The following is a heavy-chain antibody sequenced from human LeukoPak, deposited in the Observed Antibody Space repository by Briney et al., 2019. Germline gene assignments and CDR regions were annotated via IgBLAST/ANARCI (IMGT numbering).Heavy chain of an antibody. CDR1: GYSFTNYW. J-gene: IGHJ6*03. CDR3: ARQINDYYDSSGYNYYYYMDV. D-gene: IGHD3-22*01. CDR2: IYPGDSDT. Sequence: GESLKISCKGSGYSFTNYWIGWVRRMPGKGLECMGIIYPGDSDTRYSPSFQGQVTISADKSISTAYLQWSSLKASDTAMYYCARQINDYYDSSGYNYYYYMDVWGKGTTVTVSS. V-gene: IGHV5-51*01.